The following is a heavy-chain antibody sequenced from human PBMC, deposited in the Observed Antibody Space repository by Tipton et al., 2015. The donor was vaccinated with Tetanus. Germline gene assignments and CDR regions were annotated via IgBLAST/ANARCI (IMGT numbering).Heavy chain of an antibody. CDR3: ARQRAATRLSYYLDS. CDR2: IYPSDSTT. Sequence: QLVQSGAEVKKPGESLKIPCKGSGYNFTVYYIAWVRQMPGKGLEWMGVIYPSDSTTRYSPSFQGQVTISADKAFSTAYLQRTSLKAPDSAIYYCARQRAATRLSYYLDSWGQRTLVTVSS. CDR1: GYNFTVYY. D-gene: IGHD6-25*01. J-gene: IGHJ4*02. V-gene: IGHV5-51*01.